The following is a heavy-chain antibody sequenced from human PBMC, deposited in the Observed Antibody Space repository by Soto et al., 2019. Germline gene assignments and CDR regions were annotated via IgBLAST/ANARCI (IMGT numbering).Heavy chain of an antibody. J-gene: IGHJ4*02. CDR2: FDPEGGEA. CDR1: ERTLLALV. CDR3: ATPAQLRGAMITNINFDF. D-gene: IGHD3-10*01. V-gene: IGHV1-24*01. Sequence: VTDYLLISERTLLALVFHWVRQPRCRGREGMGGFDPEGGEAIYAQKWHGRVTVTEDKVTDTAYMELSGLKSDDTAVYYCATPAQLRGAMITNINFDFWGQGTPVTVSS.